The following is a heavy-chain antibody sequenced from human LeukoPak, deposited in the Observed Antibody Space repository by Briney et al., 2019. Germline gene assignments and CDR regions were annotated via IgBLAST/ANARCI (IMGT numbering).Heavy chain of an antibody. CDR3: ASLPNYGDYYYYYYGMDV. D-gene: IGHD4-17*01. V-gene: IGHV3-66*01. CDR2: IYSGGST. CDR1: GFTFSSYG. Sequence: QTGGSLRLSCAASGFTFSSYGMSWVRQAPGKGLEWVSVIYSGGSTYYAGSVKGRFTISRDNSKNTLYLQMNSLRAEDTAVYYCASLPNYGDYYYYYYGMDVWGQGTTVTVSS. J-gene: IGHJ6*02.